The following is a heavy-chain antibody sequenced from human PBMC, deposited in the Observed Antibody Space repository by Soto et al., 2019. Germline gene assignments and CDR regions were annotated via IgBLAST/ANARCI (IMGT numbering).Heavy chain of an antibody. Sequence: QVQLVQSGAEVKKPGASVKVSCKAFGYTFTSYGISWVRQAPGQGLEWMGWISAYNGNTNYAQKLQGRVTMTTDTSTSTAYRELRSLRSDDTAVYYCARALRLVPAASWFDPWGQGTLVTVSS. CDR2: ISAYNGNT. V-gene: IGHV1-18*01. J-gene: IGHJ5*02. CDR1: GYTFTSYG. CDR3: ARALRLVPAASWFDP. D-gene: IGHD2-2*01.